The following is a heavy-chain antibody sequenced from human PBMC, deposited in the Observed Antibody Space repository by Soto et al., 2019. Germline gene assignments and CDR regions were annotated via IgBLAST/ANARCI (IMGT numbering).Heavy chain of an antibody. Sequence: GGSLRLSCAASGFTFSSYSMNWVRQAPGKGLEWVSSISSSSSYIYYADSVKGRFTISRDNAKNSLYLQMNSLRAEDTAVYYCASSDDFWSGYYGYWGQGTLVTVSS. CDR2: ISSSSSYI. CDR1: GFTFSSYS. J-gene: IGHJ4*02. D-gene: IGHD3-3*01. V-gene: IGHV3-21*01. CDR3: ASSDDFWSGYYGY.